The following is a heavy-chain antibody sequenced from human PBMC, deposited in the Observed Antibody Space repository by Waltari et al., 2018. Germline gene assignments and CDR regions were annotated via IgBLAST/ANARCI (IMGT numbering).Heavy chain of an antibody. D-gene: IGHD5-18*01. Sequence: QVQLQESGPGLVKPSETLSLTCTVSGGSISSYYWSWIRQPPGKGLEWLGYIYYSWSTTYNPSLKSRVTISVDTSKNQFSLKQSSVTAADTAVYYCARGYTAMANAVGVSFDYWGQGTLVTVSS. CDR3: ARGYTAMANAVGVSFDY. J-gene: IGHJ4*02. CDR1: GGSISSYY. V-gene: IGHV4-59*01. CDR2: IYYSWST.